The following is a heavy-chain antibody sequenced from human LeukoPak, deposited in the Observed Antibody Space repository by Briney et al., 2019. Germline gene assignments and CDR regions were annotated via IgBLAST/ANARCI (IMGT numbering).Heavy chain of an antibody. J-gene: IGHJ4*02. Sequence: GGSLRLSCAASGFTFSSYGMHWVRQAPGKGLEWVALIGHDGADKYYADSVKGRFLISRDNSKNMLFLQMNSLIIEDTAVYYCARNSDYYDYSPQSVWGQGTLVTVS. CDR1: GFTFSSYG. CDR2: IGHDGADK. CDR3: ARNSDYYDYSPQSV. V-gene: IGHV3-30*19. D-gene: IGHD3-22*01.